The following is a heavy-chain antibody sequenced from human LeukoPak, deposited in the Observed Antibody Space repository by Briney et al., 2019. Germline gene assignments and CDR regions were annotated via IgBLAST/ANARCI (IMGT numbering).Heavy chain of an antibody. CDR1: VFTVSSYY. CDR2: IYSGGST. Sequence: QPGGPLSLSCAACVFTVSSYYMRGLREAPGEGLEWVSVIYSGGSTYYADSVKGRFTISRDNSKNTLYLQMNSLRAGDTAVYYCAVDLLRASESSFRALELWG. D-gene: IGHD3-3*01. J-gene: IGHJ3*01. V-gene: IGHV3-53*01. CDR3: AVDLLRASESSFRALEL.